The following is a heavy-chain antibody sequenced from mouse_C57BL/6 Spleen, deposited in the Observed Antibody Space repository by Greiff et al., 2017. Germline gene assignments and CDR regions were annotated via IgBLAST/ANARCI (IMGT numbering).Heavy chain of an antibody. CDR2: IYPRSGNT. CDR1: GYTFTSYG. D-gene: IGHD2-4*01. Sequence: QVQLQQSGAELARPGASVKLSCKASGYTFTSYGISWVKQRTGQGLEWIGEIYPRSGNTYYNEKFKGKATLTADKSSSTAYMELRSLTSEDSAVYFCARGVYYDYAWFAYRGQGTLVTVSA. J-gene: IGHJ3*01. CDR3: ARGVYYDYAWFAY. V-gene: IGHV1-81*01.